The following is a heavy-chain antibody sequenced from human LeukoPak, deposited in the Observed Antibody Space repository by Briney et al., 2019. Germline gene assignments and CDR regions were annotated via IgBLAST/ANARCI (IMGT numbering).Heavy chain of an antibody. V-gene: IGHV3-64D*09. CDR1: GFTFSRYA. CDR2: INDNGGRA. J-gene: IGHJ4*02. CDR3: VKDVGGSYAFDY. D-gene: IGHD1-26*01. Sequence: GGSLTLSCSASGFTFSRYAMHWVRQAPGKGLEYVSGINDNGGRAHYGDSVKGRFRISRDNSKNTLHLQMSTLRAEDTALYYCVKDVGGSYAFDYWGQGILVTVAS.